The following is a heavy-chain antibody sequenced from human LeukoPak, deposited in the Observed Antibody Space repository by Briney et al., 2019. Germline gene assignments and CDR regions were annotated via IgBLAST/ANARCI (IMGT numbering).Heavy chain of an antibody. J-gene: IGHJ4*02. CDR3: ALLMVVVVPAAPPARGG. Sequence: PSETLSLTCTVSGDSISGSPYYWAWIRQTPGKGFDWIGSIYHKGNTYYNPSLKSRVVISVDTSKNQFSLKLASLTAADTAVYYCALLMVVVVPAAPPARGGWGQGTLVTVSS. CDR1: GDSISGSPYY. CDR2: IYHKGNT. D-gene: IGHD2-2*01. V-gene: IGHV4-39*01.